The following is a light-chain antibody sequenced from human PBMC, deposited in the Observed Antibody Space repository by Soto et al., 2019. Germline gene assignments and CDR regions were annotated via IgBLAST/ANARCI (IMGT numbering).Light chain of an antibody. Sequence: QSALTQPASVSGSPGQSITISCTGTSSDVGSDNLVSWYQQHPGKAPKLMIYEGSKRPSGVSNRFSGSKSGNTASLTISGLQAEDEADYYCCSYAGSSNAIFGGGTKVTVL. J-gene: IGLJ2*01. CDR2: EGS. CDR1: SSDVGSDNL. V-gene: IGLV2-23*01. CDR3: CSYAGSSNAI.